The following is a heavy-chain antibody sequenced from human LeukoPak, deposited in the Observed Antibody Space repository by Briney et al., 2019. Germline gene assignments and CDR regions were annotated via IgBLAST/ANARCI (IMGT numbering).Heavy chain of an antibody. CDR2: INPSGGST. J-gene: IGHJ5*02. V-gene: IGHV1-46*03. D-gene: IGHD6-19*01. Sequence: ASVKVSCKASGYTFTSYYMHWVRQAPGQGLEWMGIINPSGGSTSYAQKFQGRVTMTRDTSTSTVYMELSSLRSEDTAVYYCARARGIALAARRWFDPWGQGTLVTVSS. CDR3: ARARGIALAARRWFDP. CDR1: GYTFTSYY.